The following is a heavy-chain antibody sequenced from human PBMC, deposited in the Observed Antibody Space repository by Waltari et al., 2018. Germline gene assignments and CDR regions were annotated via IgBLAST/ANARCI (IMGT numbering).Heavy chain of an antibody. J-gene: IGHJ4*02. CDR3: ARGQPPIGQAGVYFDY. CDR2: INHSGST. D-gene: IGHD3-10*01. V-gene: IGHV4-34*01. Sequence: QVQLQQWGAGLLKPSETLSLTCAVYGGSFSGYYWSWIRQPPGKGLEWIGEINHSGSTTYNPSLKSRVPISVDTSKNQFSLKLSSVTAADTAVYYCARGQPPIGQAGVYFDYWGQGTLVTVSS. CDR1: GGSFSGYY.